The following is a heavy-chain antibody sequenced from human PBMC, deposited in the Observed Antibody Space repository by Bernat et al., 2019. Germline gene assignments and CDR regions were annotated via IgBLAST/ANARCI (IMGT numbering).Heavy chain of an antibody. J-gene: IGHJ3*02. CDR2: IKQDGSEK. V-gene: IGHV3-7*03. D-gene: IGHD4-17*01. Sequence: VQLVESGGGVVQPGRSLRLSCAASGFTFSSYWMSWVRQAPGKGLEWVANIKQDGSEKYYVDSVKGRFTISRDNAKNSLYLQMNSLRTEDTAVYYCARGSGYGDKRGAFDIWGQGTMVTVSS. CDR1: GFTFSSYW. CDR3: ARGSGYGDKRGAFDI.